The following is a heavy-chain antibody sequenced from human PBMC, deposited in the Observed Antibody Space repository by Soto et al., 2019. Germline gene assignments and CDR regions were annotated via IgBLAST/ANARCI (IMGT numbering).Heavy chain of an antibody. CDR1: GDSVSSNSAA. D-gene: IGHD6-13*01. CDR2: TYYRSKWYN. J-gene: IGHJ5*02. Sequence: SQTLSLTCAISGDSVSSNSAAWNWIRQSPSRGLEWLGRTYYRSKWYNDYAVSVKSRITINPDTSKNQFSLQLNSVTPEDTAVYYCARDCYSSSWYFKSAPWFDPWGQGTLVTVSS. CDR3: ARDCYSSSWYFKSAPWFDP. V-gene: IGHV6-1*01.